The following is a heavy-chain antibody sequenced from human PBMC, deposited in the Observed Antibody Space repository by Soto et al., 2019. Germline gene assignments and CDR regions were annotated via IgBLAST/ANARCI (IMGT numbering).Heavy chain of an antibody. D-gene: IGHD5-12*01. CDR1: GFTFSSYG. CDR3: AKDAEDGYNLFTSGWFDP. V-gene: IGHV3-30*18. J-gene: IGHJ5*02. CDR2: ISYDGSNK. Sequence: QVQLVESGGGVVQPGRSLRLSCAASGFTFSSYGMHWVRQAPGKGLEWVAVISYDGSNKYYADSGKGRFTISRDNSKNTLYLQMNSLRAEDTAVYYCAKDAEDGYNLFTSGWFDPWGQGTLVTVSS.